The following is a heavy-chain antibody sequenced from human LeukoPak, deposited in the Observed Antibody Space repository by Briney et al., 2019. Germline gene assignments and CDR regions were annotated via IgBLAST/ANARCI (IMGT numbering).Heavy chain of an antibody. CDR2: VYHSGTT. J-gene: IGHJ3*02. Sequence: SETLSLTCTVSNYSISSGYYWGWIRQSPGKGLEWIGDVYHSGTTNYNPSLKSRVAISVDTSKNQFSLRLSSVTAADTAVYYCARAMIAVATHDAFDIWGQGTMVTVSS. CDR1: NYSISSGYY. D-gene: IGHD6-19*01. V-gene: IGHV4-38-2*02. CDR3: ARAMIAVATHDAFDI.